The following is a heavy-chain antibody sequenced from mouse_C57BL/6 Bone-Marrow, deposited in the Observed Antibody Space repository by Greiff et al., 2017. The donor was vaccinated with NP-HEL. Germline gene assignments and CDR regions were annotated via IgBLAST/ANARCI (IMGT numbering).Heavy chain of an antibody. Sequence: SGAGLVRPGASVKMSCKASGYTFTSYNMYWVKQTPRQGLEWIGAIYPGNGYTSYNHKFKGKTTLSVDNTYITAYMQLSSLTSEDSAVYFCARGSKGDYWGQGTTLTVSS. CDR2: IYPGNGYT. CDR1: GYTFTSYN. V-gene: IGHV1-12*01. D-gene: IGHD2-5*01. J-gene: IGHJ2*01. CDR3: ARGSKGDY.